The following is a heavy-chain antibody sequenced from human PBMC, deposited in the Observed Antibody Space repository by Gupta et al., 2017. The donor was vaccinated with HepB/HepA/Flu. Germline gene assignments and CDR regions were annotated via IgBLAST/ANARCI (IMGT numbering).Heavy chain of an antibody. Sequence: QVQLVQSGAEVKKPGASVKVSCKASGYTFTDYYMHWVRLAPGQALEWMGWINPNSGGTNFAQKFQGRVTMTTDTSISTAYMELTRLTSDDTAVYFCARDEEEYNWFDPWGQGTLVTVSS. CDR3: ARDEEEYNWFDP. J-gene: IGHJ5*02. CDR1: GYTFTDYY. D-gene: IGHD3-10*01. CDR2: INPNSGGT. V-gene: IGHV1-2*02.